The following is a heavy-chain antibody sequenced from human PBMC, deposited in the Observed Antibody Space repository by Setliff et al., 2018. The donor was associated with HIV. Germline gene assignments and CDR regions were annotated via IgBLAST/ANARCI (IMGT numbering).Heavy chain of an antibody. CDR2: IYYTGST. D-gene: IGHD3-3*01. Sequence: SETLSLTCTVSGGSINPYHWIWIRQPPGKRLEWIGFIYYTGSTHYNPSLKSRVSMSLDTSKNQFSLSLSSVTAADTAIYYCARHVSVGPTYYYDSWGQGTLVTVS. J-gene: IGHJ4*02. CDR1: GGSINPYH. CDR3: ARHVSVGPTYYYDS. V-gene: IGHV4-59*08.